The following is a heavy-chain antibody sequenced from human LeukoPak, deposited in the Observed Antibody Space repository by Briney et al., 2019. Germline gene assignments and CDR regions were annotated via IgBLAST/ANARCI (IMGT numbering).Heavy chain of an antibody. CDR1: GGTFSSYS. CDR2: IIVIFGTP. V-gene: IGHV1-69*13. Sequence: SVKVSCKASGGTFSSYSFSWVRQAPGQGLEWLGGIIVIFGTPNYPQKFHGRVTITADESTSTVYMELGSLRSEDTAMYYCARDVDSSMVTNWFDSWGQGTLVTVSS. J-gene: IGHJ5*01. D-gene: IGHD5-18*01. CDR3: ARDVDSSMVTNWFDS.